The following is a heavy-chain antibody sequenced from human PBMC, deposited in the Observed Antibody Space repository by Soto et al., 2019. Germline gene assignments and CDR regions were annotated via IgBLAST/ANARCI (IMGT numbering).Heavy chain of an antibody. CDR3: ARHDCISSSCYYYYYYVMDV. D-gene: IGHD2-2*01. J-gene: IGHJ6*02. V-gene: IGHV1-69*13. CDR2: IIPFFDTA. CDR1: GYTFASYA. Sequence: SVKVSCKASGYTFASYAISWVRQAPGQGLEWMGGIIPFFDTANYAQQFQGRVTITADESTSTAYMELSSLRSEDTAVYYCARHDCISSSCYYYYYYVMDVWGQGTTVTVSS.